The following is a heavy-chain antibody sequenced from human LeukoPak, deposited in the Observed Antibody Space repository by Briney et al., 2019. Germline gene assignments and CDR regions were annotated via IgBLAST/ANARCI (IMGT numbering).Heavy chain of an antibody. V-gene: IGHV1-46*01. CDR3: ARAGPTRLLFDP. J-gene: IGHJ5*02. Sequence: ASVKVSCKVSGYTLTELSMHWVRQAPGQGLEWMGIINPSGGSTSYAQKFQGRVTMTRDTSTSTVYMELSSLRSEDTAVYYCARAGPTRLLFDPWGQGTLVTVSS. D-gene: IGHD6-19*01. CDR1: GYTLTELS. CDR2: INPSGGST.